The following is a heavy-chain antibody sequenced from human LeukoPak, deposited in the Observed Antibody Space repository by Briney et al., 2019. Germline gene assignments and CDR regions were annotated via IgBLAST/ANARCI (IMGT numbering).Heavy chain of an antibody. CDR1: GFTFSSYS. CDR3: ASNLYYYDSSGYYYGIDY. D-gene: IGHD3-22*01. V-gene: IGHV3-21*01. Sequence: GGSLRLSCAASGFTFSSYSMNWVRQAPGKGLEWVSSISSSSSYIYYADSVKGRYTISRDNAKNSLYLQMNSLRAEDTAVYYCASNLYYYDSSGYYYGIDYWGQGTLVTVSS. CDR2: ISSSSSYI. J-gene: IGHJ4*02.